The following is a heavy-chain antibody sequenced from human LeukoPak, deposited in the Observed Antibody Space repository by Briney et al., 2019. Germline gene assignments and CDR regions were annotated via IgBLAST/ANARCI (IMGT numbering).Heavy chain of an antibody. D-gene: IGHD3-16*01. CDR2: ISYDGSNK. CDR1: GFTFSSYA. J-gene: IGHJ4*02. Sequence: AGGSLRLSCAASGFTFSSYAMHWVRQAPGKGLEWVAVISYDGSNKYYADSVKGRFTISRDNSKSTLYLQMNSLRAEDTAVYYCARDQSDYVWGTTSFGYDYWGQGTLVTVSS. CDR3: ARDQSDYVWGTTSFGYDY. V-gene: IGHV3-30*04.